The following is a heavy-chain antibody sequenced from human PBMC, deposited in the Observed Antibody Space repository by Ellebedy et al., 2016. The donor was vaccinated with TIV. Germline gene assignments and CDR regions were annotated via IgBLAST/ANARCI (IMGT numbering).Heavy chain of an antibody. D-gene: IGHD5-12*01. J-gene: IGHJ4*02. CDR2: IYYSGST. Sequence: MPSETLSLTCTVPGGSISSSSYYWGWIRQPPGKGLEWIGSIYYSGSTYYNPSLKSRVTISVDTSKNQFSLKLSSVTAADTAVYYCARLSRLRLSPGYWGQGTLVTVSS. CDR1: GGSISSSSYY. V-gene: IGHV4-39*01. CDR3: ARLSRLRLSPGY.